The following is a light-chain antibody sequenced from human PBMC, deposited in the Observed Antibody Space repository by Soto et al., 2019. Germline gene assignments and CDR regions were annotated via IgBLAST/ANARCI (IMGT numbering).Light chain of an antibody. J-gene: IGKJ5*01. Sequence: EIVLTQSPGTLSLSPGDGATLSCRASQSVSSTYLAWYQQKPGQAPRLLIYGAFNRATGIPDRFRGSGSGTDFTLTISRLEPEDFAVYYCQQYGGSMTFGQGTRLEIE. CDR3: QQYGGSMT. V-gene: IGKV3-20*01. CDR2: GAF. CDR1: QSVSSTY.